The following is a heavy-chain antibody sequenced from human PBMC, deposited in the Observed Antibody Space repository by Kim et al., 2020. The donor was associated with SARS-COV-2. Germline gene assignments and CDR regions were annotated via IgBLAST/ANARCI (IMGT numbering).Heavy chain of an antibody. J-gene: IGHJ3*02. CDR2: IDRISGVT. CDR3: VRGWGTGAFDI. Sequence: GGSLRLSCAASGFTLVNFAMSWVRQTPGKGLDWVSGIDRISGVTGYADSVKGRFTISRDSAKNSLYMQMNSRRADETAIYHGVRGWGTGAFDIWGQGTMVTVSS. D-gene: IGHD7-27*01. V-gene: IGHV3-20*01. CDR1: GFTLVNFA.